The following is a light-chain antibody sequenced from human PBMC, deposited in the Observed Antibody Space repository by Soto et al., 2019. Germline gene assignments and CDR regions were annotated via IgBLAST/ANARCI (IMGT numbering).Light chain of an antibody. V-gene: IGKV1-12*01. Sequence: DIQMTQSPSSVSASVGDRVTITCRASQGIVSWLAWYQQKPGKAPKLLIYGAFSLQSGVPSRFSRSGSGTYFTLTISRLQPEDFAAYYCQQTNSFSITFGQGTRLEIK. CDR1: QGIVSW. CDR3: QQTNSFSIT. J-gene: IGKJ5*01. CDR2: GAF.